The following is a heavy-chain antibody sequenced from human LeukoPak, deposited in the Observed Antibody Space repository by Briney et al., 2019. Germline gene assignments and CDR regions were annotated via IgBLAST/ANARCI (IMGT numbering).Heavy chain of an antibody. CDR2: INHSGST. V-gene: IGHV4-34*01. Sequence: SETLSLTCAVYGGSFSGYYWSWIRQPPGKGLEWIGEINHSGSTNYNPSLKSRVTISVDTSKNQLSLKLSSVTAADTAVYYCATGGSGSYYNNWFDPWGQGTLVTVSS. CDR3: ATGGSGSYYNNWFDP. J-gene: IGHJ5*02. D-gene: IGHD3-10*01. CDR1: GGSFSGYY.